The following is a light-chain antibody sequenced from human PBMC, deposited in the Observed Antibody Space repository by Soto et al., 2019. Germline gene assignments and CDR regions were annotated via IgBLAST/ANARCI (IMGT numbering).Light chain of an antibody. Sequence: EIVLTQSPGTLSLSPGERATLSCRASQSVNGSNLAWYQQKSGQAPRLLIYGTSSRATGIPDRFSGGGSGTDFTLTINRLEPEDFAVYYCQQYGSSLVTFGQGTKVDIK. CDR1: QSVNGSN. CDR2: GTS. CDR3: QQYGSSLVT. V-gene: IGKV3-20*01. J-gene: IGKJ1*01.